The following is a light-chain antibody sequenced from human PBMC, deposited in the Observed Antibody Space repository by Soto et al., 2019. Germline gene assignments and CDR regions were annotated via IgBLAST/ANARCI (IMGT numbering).Light chain of an antibody. V-gene: IGKV1-39*01. Sequence: DIQMTQSPSSLSASVGDRVTITCRASQSISSYLNWYQQKPGKAPKLLIYAASSLQSGVPSRFSGSGSGTDFTLTISSLQPEDFATYYCQQSYSTPYPFGQGTKFDIK. J-gene: IGKJ2*01. CDR2: AAS. CDR1: QSISSY. CDR3: QQSYSTPYP.